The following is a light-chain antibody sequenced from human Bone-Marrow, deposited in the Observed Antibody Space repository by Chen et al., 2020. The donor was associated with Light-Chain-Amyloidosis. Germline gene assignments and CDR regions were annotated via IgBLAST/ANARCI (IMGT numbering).Light chain of an antibody. J-gene: IGLJ1*01. CDR2: EVT. Sequence: QSALTQPASVSGSPVQSITISCTGTSSDVGGDNHVSWYQQHPDKAPQLMIFEVTYRPSWVPARFSGSKSDITASLTISGLQTEDEADYFCSSYTITNTLVFGSGTRVTVL. V-gene: IGLV2-14*01. CDR3: SSYTITNTLV. CDR1: SSDVGGDNH.